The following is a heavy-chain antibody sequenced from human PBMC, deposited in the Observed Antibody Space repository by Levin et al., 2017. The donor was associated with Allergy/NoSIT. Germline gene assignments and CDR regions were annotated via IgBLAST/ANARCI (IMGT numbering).Heavy chain of an antibody. CDR3: ASSGSDSSGYYGAFGI. J-gene: IGHJ3*02. D-gene: IGHD3-22*01. CDR1: GYTFTGYY. V-gene: IGHV1-2*02. CDR2: INPNSGGT. Sequence: PGASVKVSCKASGYTFTGYYMHWVRQAPGQGLEWMGWINPNSGGTNYAQKFQGRVTMTRDTSISTAYMELSRLRSDDTAVYYCASSGSDSSGYYGAFGIWGQGTMVTVSS.